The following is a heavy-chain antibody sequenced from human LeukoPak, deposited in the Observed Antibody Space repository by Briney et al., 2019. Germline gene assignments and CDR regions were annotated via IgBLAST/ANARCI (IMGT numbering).Heavy chain of an antibody. CDR2: IYHSGGT. J-gene: IGHJ4*02. V-gene: IGHV4-38-2*02. Sequence: SETLSLTCTVSGYSISSGYYWGWIRQPPGKGLEWVASIYHSGGTYYNPSLKSRVTMSVDTSKNQFSLNLSSVTAADTAVYYCARVYYDGSGFLPDYYFDYWGQGTLITVSS. CDR1: GYSISSGYY. D-gene: IGHD3-22*01. CDR3: ARVYYDGSGFLPDYYFDY.